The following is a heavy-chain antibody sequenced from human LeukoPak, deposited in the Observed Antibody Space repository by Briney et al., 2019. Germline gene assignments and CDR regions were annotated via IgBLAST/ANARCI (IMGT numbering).Heavy chain of an antibody. CDR3: ARGRWSSSGYQDY. CDR2: IYGGGNT. Sequence: GGSLRLSCAASGFSVSSNYMTWVRQAPGKGLECVSVIYGGGNTYYADSVGGRFTISRDNSKDTLYLQMNSLRVEDTAMYYCARGRWSSSGYQDYWGRGTLVTVSS. V-gene: IGHV3-53*01. J-gene: IGHJ4*02. D-gene: IGHD3-22*01. CDR1: GFSVSSNY.